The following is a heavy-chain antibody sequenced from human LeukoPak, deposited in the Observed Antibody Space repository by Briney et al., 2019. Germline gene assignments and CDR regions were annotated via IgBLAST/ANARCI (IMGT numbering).Heavy chain of an antibody. D-gene: IGHD3-22*01. CDR2: ISAYNGNT. J-gene: IGHJ4*02. Sequence: GASVKVSCKASGYTFTSYGISWVRQAPGQGLEWMGWISAYNGNTNYAQKLQGRVTMTTDTSTSTAYIELRSLRSDDTAVYYCARGKSPYYDSSGYYYDPFDYWGQGTLVTVSS. CDR3: ARGKSPYYDSSGYYYDPFDY. V-gene: IGHV1-18*01. CDR1: GYTFTSYG.